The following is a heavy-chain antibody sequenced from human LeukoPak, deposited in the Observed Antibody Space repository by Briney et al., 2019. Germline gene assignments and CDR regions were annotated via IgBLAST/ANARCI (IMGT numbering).Heavy chain of an antibody. J-gene: IGHJ4*02. CDR3: ARDLGENTYYYDSSQLDY. CDR1: GYTFTGYY. CDR2: INPNSGGT. Sequence: ASVKVSCKASGYTFTGYYMHWVRQAPGQGLEWMGWINPNSGGTNYAQKFQGRVTMTRDTSISTAYMELSRLRSDDTAVYYCARDLGENTYYYDSSQLDYSGQGTLVTASS. V-gene: IGHV1-2*02. D-gene: IGHD3-22*01.